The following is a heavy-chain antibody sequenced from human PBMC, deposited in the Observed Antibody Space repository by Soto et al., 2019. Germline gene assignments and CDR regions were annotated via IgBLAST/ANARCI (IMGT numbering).Heavy chain of an antibody. J-gene: IGHJ6*02. CDR1: EFTFSSYA. V-gene: IGHV3-30*03. D-gene: IGHD2-15*01. Sequence: QLVESGGRGVQPGRSLRLSCEASEFTFSSYAMHWFRQAPGRGLEWVALISFDGTKEYYADSVKGRFIISRDNSKSMVYLQMDSLRPDDTAIYYCARPIPRWSYHYGMDVWGQGTTVTVSS. CDR2: ISFDGTKE. CDR3: ARPIPRWSYHYGMDV.